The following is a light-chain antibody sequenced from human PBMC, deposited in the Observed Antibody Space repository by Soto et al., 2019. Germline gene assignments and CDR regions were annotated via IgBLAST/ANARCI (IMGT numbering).Light chain of an antibody. CDR3: NSYTLSKTVI. CDR2: EVN. V-gene: IGLV2-14*01. Sequence: QSALTQPASVSGSPGQSITISCSGTSSDVGAHDFVSWYQHHPDKAPKVIIFEVNKRPSGVSDRFSGSKTGNTASLTISGLQAEDEADYYCNSYTLSKTVIFGGGTKLTVL. J-gene: IGLJ2*01. CDR1: SSDVGAHDF.